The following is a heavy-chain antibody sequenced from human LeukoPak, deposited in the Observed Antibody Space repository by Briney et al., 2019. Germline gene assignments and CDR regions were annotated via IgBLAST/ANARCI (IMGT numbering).Heavy chain of an antibody. CDR2: IKSDGSST. Sequence: GGSLRLSCAASGFTFSSYWMHWVRQAPGKGLVWVSRIKSDGSSTNYADSVKGRFTISRDNAKNTLYLQMNSLTAEDTAVYYCARGGDGMLFAMDVWGQGATVTVSS. V-gene: IGHV3-74*01. CDR1: GFTFSSYW. J-gene: IGHJ6*02. CDR3: ARGGDGMLFAMDV. D-gene: IGHD3-10*01.